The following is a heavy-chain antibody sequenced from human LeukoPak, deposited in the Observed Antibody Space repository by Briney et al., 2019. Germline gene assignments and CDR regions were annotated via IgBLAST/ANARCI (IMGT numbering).Heavy chain of an antibody. D-gene: IGHD5-18*01. CDR1: GFTFSSYG. V-gene: IGHV3-30*18. Sequence: GGSLRLSCAASGFTFSSYGMHWVRQAPGKGLEWVAVISYDGSNKYYADSVKGRFTISRDNSKNTLYLQMNSLRAEDTAVYYCAKGLEYSYGYNYFDYWGQGTLVTVSS. J-gene: IGHJ4*02. CDR2: ISYDGSNK. CDR3: AKGLEYSYGYNYFDY.